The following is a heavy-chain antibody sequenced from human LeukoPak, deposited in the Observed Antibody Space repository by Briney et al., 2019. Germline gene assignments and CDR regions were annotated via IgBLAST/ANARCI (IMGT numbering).Heavy chain of an antibody. CDR3: ARNLNIAAAGIGAFDI. J-gene: IGHJ3*02. V-gene: IGHV3-66*01. CDR2: IYSGGGT. Sequence: GGSLRLSCAASGFTVSTNYMSWVRQAPGKGLECVSVIYSGGGTYYAAAVKGRFTISRDNSKNTLYLQMNSLRAEDTAVYYCARNLNIAAAGIGAFDIWGQGTMVTVSS. D-gene: IGHD6-13*01. CDR1: GFTVSTNY.